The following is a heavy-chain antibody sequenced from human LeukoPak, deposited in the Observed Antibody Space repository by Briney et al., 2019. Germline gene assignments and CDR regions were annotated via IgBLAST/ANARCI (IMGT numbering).Heavy chain of an antibody. CDR1: GYSLTTYS. CDR2: IITDTGNP. CDR3: ARGVLRHDY. Sequence: ASVKVSCKASGYSLTTYSMNWVRQAPGQGLEWMGWIITDTGNPTYAQGFTGRFVFSLDTSVSTAYLQISSLKADDTAVYFCARGVLRHDYWGQGTLVTVSS. V-gene: IGHV7-4-1*02. D-gene: IGHD3-10*01. J-gene: IGHJ4*02.